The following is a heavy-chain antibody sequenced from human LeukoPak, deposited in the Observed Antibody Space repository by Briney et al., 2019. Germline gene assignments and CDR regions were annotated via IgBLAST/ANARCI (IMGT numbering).Heavy chain of an antibody. CDR3: ARGPYRITIFGVVTNMHDAFDI. CDR2: IYPRDGST. CDR1: GYTFTSNY. V-gene: IGHV1-46*01. D-gene: IGHD3-3*01. Sequence: ASVKVSCKASGYTFTSNYIHWVRQAPGQGLEWMGMIYPRDGSTSYAQKFQGRVTVTRDTSTSTVHMELSGLRSEDTAVYYCARGPYRITIFGVVTNMHDAFDIWGQGTMVTVSS. J-gene: IGHJ3*02.